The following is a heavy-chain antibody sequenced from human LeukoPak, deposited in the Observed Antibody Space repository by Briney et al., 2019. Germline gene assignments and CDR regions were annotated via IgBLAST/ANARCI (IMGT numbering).Heavy chain of an antibody. CDR2: ISSSGSTI. J-gene: IGHJ6*03. Sequence: PGGSLRLSCAASGFTFSDYYMSWIRQAPGKGLEWVSYISSSGSTIYYADSVKGRFTISRDNAKNSLYLQMNSLRAEDTAVYYCATRYNWNYANYYYYYMDVWGKGTTVTVSS. CDR1: GFTFSDYY. D-gene: IGHD1-7*01. CDR3: ATRYNWNYANYYYYYMDV. V-gene: IGHV3-11*01.